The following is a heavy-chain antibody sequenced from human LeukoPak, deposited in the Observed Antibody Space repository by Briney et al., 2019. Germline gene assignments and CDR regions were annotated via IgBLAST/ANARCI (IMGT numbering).Heavy chain of an antibody. CDR2: INHSGST. Sequence: SETLSLTCAVYGGSLSGYYWSWIRQPPGKGLEWIGEINHSGSTNYNPSLKSRVTISVDTSKNQFSLKLSSVTAADTAVYYCARVGIAVAALDYWGQGTLVTVSS. V-gene: IGHV4-34*01. J-gene: IGHJ4*02. CDR3: ARVGIAVAALDY. D-gene: IGHD6-19*01. CDR1: GGSLSGYY.